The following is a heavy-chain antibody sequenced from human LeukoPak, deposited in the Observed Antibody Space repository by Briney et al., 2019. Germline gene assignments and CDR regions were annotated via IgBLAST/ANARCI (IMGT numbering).Heavy chain of an antibody. CDR3: ARGTLLGYCSSTSCYRPYFDY. D-gene: IGHD2-2*01. Sequence: SSETLSLTCAVYGGSFSGYYWSWIRQPPGKGLEWIGEINHSGSTNHNPSLKSRVTISVDTSKNQFSLKLSSVTAADTAVYYCARGTLLGYCSSTSCYRPYFDYWGQGTLVTVSS. J-gene: IGHJ4*02. CDR2: INHSGST. CDR1: GGSFSGYY. V-gene: IGHV4-34*01.